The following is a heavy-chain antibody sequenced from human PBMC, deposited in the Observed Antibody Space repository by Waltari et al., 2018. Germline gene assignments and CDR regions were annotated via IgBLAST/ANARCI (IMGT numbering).Heavy chain of an antibody. J-gene: IGHJ6*02. CDR3: ARGDYGMDV. CDR2: ISNDGSSI. Sequence: QMQLVESGGGVVQPGGSLRLSWAASGFTFRGYNLSWVRQAPGKGLEWVTLISNDGSSIHYADSVKARFFISRDNSKNALYLQLNSLRTDDTAVYYCARGDYGMDVWGQGTTVTVSS. CDR1: GFTFRGYN. V-gene: IGHV3-30*04.